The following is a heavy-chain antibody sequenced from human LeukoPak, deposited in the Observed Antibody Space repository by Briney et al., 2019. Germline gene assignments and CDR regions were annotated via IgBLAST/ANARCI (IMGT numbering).Heavy chain of an antibody. CDR2: ISYDGLDK. CDR1: GFTFSSYA. Sequence: GGSLRLSCAASGFTFSSYAMHWVRQAPGKGLEWVAVISYDGLDKNYGDSAEGRFTISRDNSKNTLHLQLNSLRSEDTAVYYCAKDVAGVDYGGSPYYFDYWGQGTLVTVSS. V-gene: IGHV3-30*04. D-gene: IGHD4-23*01. J-gene: IGHJ4*02. CDR3: AKDVAGVDYGGSPYYFDY.